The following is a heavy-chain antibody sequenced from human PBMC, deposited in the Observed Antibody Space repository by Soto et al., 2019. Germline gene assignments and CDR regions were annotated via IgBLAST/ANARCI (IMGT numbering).Heavy chain of an antibody. J-gene: IGHJ6*03. CDR2: IYYSGST. CDR3: SRGYYDFWSCYPNYYYYCMDV. V-gene: IGHV4-31*03. CDR1: GGSISSGGYY. D-gene: IGHD3-3*01. Sequence: SETLSITCTVSGGSISSGGYYWSWIRQHPGKGLEWIGYIYYSGSTYYNPSLKSRVTISVDTSKNQFSLKLSSVTAADTAVYYCSRGYYDFWSCYPNYYYYCMDVWGKGTMVPVSS.